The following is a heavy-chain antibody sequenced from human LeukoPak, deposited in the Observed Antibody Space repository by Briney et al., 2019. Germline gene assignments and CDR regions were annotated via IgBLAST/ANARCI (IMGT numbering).Heavy chain of an antibody. CDR3: ARVRLSGEIDY. CDR1: GSPISDYY. D-gene: IGHD2-15*01. CDR2: IYYNGIT. J-gene: IGHJ4*02. V-gene: IGHV4-59*01. Sequence: SETLSLTCTVSGSPISDYYWSWVRQPPVKGLEWIGHIYYNGITTYNPALMSRCTISLHTSKKQFSLNLRPVTAADTAVYYCARVRLSGEIDYWGQGIVVTVSS.